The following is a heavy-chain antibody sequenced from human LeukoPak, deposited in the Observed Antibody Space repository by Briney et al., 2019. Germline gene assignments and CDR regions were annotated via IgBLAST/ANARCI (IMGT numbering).Heavy chain of an antibody. J-gene: IGHJ6*02. V-gene: IGHV4-59*01. Sequence: SETLSLTCTGSGGSISSYYWSWIRQPPGKGLEWIGYIYYSGSTNYNPSLKSRVTISVDTSKNQFSLKLSSVTAADTAVYYCARDNWNYGSSMDVWGQGTTVTVSS. CDR2: IYYSGST. CDR1: GGSISSYY. D-gene: IGHD1-7*01. CDR3: ARDNWNYGSSMDV.